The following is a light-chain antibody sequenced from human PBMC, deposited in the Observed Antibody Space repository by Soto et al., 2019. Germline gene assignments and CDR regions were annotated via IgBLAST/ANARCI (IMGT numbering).Light chain of an antibody. CDR3: QQYNNWPQT. Sequence: VLTQSPGTPSLSPGERATLSCRASQSVSSNLAWYQQKPGQAPRLLIYGASTRATGIPARFSGSGSGTEFTLTISSLQSEDFAVYCCQQYNNWPQTFGQGTKVDIK. CDR2: GAS. J-gene: IGKJ1*01. CDR1: QSVSSN. V-gene: IGKV3-15*01.